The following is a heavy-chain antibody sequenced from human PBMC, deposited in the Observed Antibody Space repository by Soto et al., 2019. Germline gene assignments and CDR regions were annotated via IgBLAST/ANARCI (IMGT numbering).Heavy chain of an antibody. Sequence: TSETLSLTCTVSGGSIGSGVYFWSWIRQPPGKGLEWIGFISYTGSAYYNPSLKSRVAISVDTSQNQFSLRLTSVTAADAALYYCATMGATTGSYFFEYWGQGTLVTVSS. D-gene: IGHD1-26*01. CDR1: GGSIGSGVYF. J-gene: IGHJ4*02. CDR3: ATMGATTGSYFFEY. V-gene: IGHV4-30-4*01. CDR2: ISYTGSA.